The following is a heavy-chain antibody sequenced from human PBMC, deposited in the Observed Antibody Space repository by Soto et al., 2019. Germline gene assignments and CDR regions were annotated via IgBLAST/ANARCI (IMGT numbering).Heavy chain of an antibody. CDR3: VRIRGDGYNYAFDC. V-gene: IGHV2-70*04. J-gene: IGHJ4*02. CDR2: IDWDDDK. CDR1: GFSLSTSVML. D-gene: IGHD5-12*01. Sequence: SGPTLVNPTQTLTLTCTFSGFSLSTSVMLVSWILHPPGKSLECLARIDWDDDKFYSTSLKTSLTISKDTSKNQVVLTMTNMEPMDTATYYCVRIRGDGYNYAFDCWGKRTMVTVSS.